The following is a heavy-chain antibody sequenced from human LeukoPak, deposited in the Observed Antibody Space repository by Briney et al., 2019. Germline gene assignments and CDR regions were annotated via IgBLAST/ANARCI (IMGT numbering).Heavy chain of an antibody. Sequence: PGGSLRLSCAASGFTSSTYWMSWVRQPPGRGLEWVANINQGGSVKQHVDSVEGRFTVSRDNAKNSLFLQMNSLRAEDTAVYYCVRLSRSVPNDHWGQGTLVTVSS. V-gene: IGHV3-7*01. CDR3: VRLSRSVPNDH. J-gene: IGHJ4*02. CDR2: INQGGSVK. CDR1: GFTSSTYW. D-gene: IGHD5/OR15-5a*01.